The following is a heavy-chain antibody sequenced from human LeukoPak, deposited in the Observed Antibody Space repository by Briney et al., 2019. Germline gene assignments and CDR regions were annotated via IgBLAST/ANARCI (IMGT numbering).Heavy chain of an antibody. D-gene: IGHD7-27*01. Sequence: AASVNVSCKASGYTFTSHDINWVRQATGQGLEWMGWMSPNSGDTGYAQKFQGRVTMTSDSSISTAYMELSSLRSEDTAIYYCVRTPPNWGFDYWGQGTLVTVSS. CDR3: VRTPPNWGFDY. J-gene: IGHJ4*02. CDR1: GYTFTSHD. V-gene: IGHV1-8*01. CDR2: MSPNSGDT.